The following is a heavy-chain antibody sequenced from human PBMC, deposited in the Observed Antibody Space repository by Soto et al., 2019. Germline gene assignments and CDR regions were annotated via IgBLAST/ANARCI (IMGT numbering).Heavy chain of an antibody. D-gene: IGHD2-15*01. Sequence: HVQLQESGPGLVKPSQTLSLTCTVSGGSISSGGYYWSWIRQHPGKGLEWIGYIYYSGSTYYNPSLKSRVTISVDTSKNQFSLKLSSVTAADTAVYYCARTTGYCSGGRCYDAYYFDYWGQGTLVTVSS. V-gene: IGHV4-31*03. CDR3: ARTTGYCSGGRCYDAYYFDY. J-gene: IGHJ4*02. CDR2: IYYSGST. CDR1: GGSISSGGYY.